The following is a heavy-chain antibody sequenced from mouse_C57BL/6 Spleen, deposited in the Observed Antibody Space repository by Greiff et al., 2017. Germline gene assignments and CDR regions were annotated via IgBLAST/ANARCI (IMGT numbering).Heavy chain of an antibody. D-gene: IGHD1-1*01. CDR2: IYPGSGST. J-gene: IGHJ1*03. Sequence: QVQLQQPGAELVKPGASVKMSCKASGYTFTSYWLTWVQQRPGQGLEWIGDIYPGSGSTNYNEKFKSKATLTVDTSSSTAYMQLSSLTSEDSAVYYCARSLLYYGSSQGYFDVWGTGTTVTVSS. CDR1: GYTFTSYW. V-gene: IGHV1-55*01. CDR3: ARSLLYYGSSQGYFDV.